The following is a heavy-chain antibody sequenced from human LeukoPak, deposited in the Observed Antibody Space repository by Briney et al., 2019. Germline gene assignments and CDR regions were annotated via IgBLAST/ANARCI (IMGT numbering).Heavy chain of an antibody. J-gene: IGHJ4*02. D-gene: IGHD3-10*01. CDR3: ARALWFGDLSDY. CDR1: GNTFSGYY. CDR2: INPNGGVT. V-gene: IGHV1-2*02. Sequence: GASVKVSCKASGNTFSGYYMHWVRQAPGQGLEWMGWINPNGGVTNYAQKFQGRVTLTSDTSISTAYMELSRLRSDDTAVYYCARALWFGDLSDYWGQGTLVTVSS.